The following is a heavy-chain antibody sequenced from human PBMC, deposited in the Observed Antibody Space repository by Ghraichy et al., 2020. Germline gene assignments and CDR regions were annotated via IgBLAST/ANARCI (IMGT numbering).Heavy chain of an antibody. V-gene: IGHV4-4*07. J-gene: IGHJ5*02. CDR3: ARDHDRA. Sequence: ETLSPTCTVSGGYMSDDYWSWIRQPAGKGLEWLGRIYTTGGTDYNPSLKSRVTISIDKSKNQFSLRLSSVTVADTAVYYCARDHDRAWGQGTLVTVSS. CDR1: GGYMSDDY. CDR2: IYTTGGT.